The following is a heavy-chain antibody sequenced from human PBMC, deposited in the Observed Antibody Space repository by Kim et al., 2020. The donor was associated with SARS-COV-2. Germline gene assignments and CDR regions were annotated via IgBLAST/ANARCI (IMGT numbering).Heavy chain of an antibody. D-gene: IGHD1-26*01. CDR3: ARGGIARGATSEVAFDV. J-gene: IGHJ3*01. Sequence: GGSLRLSCVGSGFTFSSYAMHWVRQPPGRGLEYVSAISNDGANTYYADSVRGRFTISRDNSKNTLFLQMGNLTSEDMALYYCARGGIARGATSEVAFDVWGPGATVTVSS. V-gene: IGHV3-64*02. CDR2: ISNDGANT. CDR1: GFTFSSYA.